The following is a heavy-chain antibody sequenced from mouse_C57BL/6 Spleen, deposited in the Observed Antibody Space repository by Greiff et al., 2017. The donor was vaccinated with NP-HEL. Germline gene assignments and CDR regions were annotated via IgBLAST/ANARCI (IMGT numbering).Heavy chain of an antibody. CDR1: GFTFSDYG. V-gene: IGHV5-17*01. Sequence: DVKLVESGGGLVKPGGSLKLSCAASGFTFSDYGMHWVRQAPEKGLEWVAYISSGSSTIYYADTVKGRFTISRDNAKNTLFLQMTSLRSEDTAMYDCARSDGYDGYAMDDWGQGTSVTVSS. CDR2: ISSGSSTI. D-gene: IGHD2-2*01. CDR3: ARSDGYDGYAMDD. J-gene: IGHJ4*01.